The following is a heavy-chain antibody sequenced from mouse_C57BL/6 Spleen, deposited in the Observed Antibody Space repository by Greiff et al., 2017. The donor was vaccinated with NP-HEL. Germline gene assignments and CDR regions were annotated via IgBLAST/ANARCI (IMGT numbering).Heavy chain of an antibody. CDR3: ARGATVDRALFAY. V-gene: IGHV1-50*01. J-gene: IGHJ3*01. CDR1: GYTFTSYW. Sequence: QVQLQQPGAELVKPGASVKLSCKASGYTFTSYWMQWVKQRPGQGLEWIGEIDPSDSYTNYNQKFKGKATLTVDTSSSTAYMQLRSLTSEDSAVYYCARGATVDRALFAYWGQGTLVTVSA. CDR2: IDPSDSYT. D-gene: IGHD1-1*01.